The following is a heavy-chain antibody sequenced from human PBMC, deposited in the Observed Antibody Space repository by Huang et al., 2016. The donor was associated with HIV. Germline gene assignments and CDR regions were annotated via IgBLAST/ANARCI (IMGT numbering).Heavy chain of an antibody. CDR1: GYTFISYG. CDR2: FSLSYGYT. J-gene: IGHJ6*02. D-gene: IGHD4-17*01. V-gene: IGHV1-18*04. Sequence: QVQLVQSGAEVKKPGASVKVSCRASGYTFISYGITWVRQAPGQGLEWMGWFSLSYGYTNYAQQFQGRVTMTTDTSTNTVYMEVRSLRSDDTAVYYCARDLGTTVVPDGMDVWGQGTTVTVSS. CDR3: ARDLGTTVVPDGMDV.